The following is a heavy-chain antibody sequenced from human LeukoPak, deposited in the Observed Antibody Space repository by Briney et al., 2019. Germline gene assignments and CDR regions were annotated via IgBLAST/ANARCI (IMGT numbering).Heavy chain of an antibody. D-gene: IGHD3-16*01. Sequence: SVKVSCKASGDTFSTYTVTWVRQAPGQGLEWMGGVIPILGTPNYAQKFQGRVTITADKSATTVSIDLRSLRSDDTAVYYCARVERGGVLVVWGPGTLVIVSS. CDR1: GDTFSTYT. J-gene: IGHJ4*02. CDR3: ARVERGGVLVV. CDR2: VIPILGTP. V-gene: IGHV1-69*08.